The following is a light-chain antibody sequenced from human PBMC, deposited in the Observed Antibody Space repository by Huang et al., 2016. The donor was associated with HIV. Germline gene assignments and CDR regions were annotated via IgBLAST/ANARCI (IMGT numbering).Light chain of an antibody. CDR3: QQSHSIPHT. CDR2: GAS. J-gene: IGKJ2*01. Sequence: DIQMTQSPSSLSSSLGDRVTITCRTSDNLANSLNWYQQKSGAAPVLLIYGASNLQTGVSSRFSGGGSGTDFTLTITNLRPEDFATYYCQQSHSIPHTFGQGTRLE. V-gene: IGKV1-39*01. CDR1: DNLANS.